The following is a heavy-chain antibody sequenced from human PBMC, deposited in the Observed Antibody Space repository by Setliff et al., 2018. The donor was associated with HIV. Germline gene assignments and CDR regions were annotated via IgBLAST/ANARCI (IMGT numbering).Heavy chain of an antibody. V-gene: IGHV1-2*02. Sequence: ASVKVSCKASGYTFTGYYIHWVRQAPGQGLEWMGWINPNSDDTIYAQTFQGRVTMPRDTSTSTAYMELSRLRSDDTAVYYCARTEYFDFWSGPRGFDPWGQGTLVTVSS. D-gene: IGHD3-3*01. J-gene: IGHJ5*02. CDR2: INPNSDDT. CDR1: GYTFTGYY. CDR3: ARTEYFDFWSGPRGFDP.